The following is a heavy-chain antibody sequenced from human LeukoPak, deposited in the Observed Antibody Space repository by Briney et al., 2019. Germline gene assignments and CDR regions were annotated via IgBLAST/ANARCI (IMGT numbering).Heavy chain of an antibody. CDR3: ARGARLRIPIFGVVLRGFDY. J-gene: IGHJ4*01. Sequence: GASVKVSCKASGYTFTSYGISWVRQPPGQGLEWMGWISAYNGNTNYAQKLQGRVTMTTDTSTSTAYMELRSLRSDDTAVYYCARGARLRIPIFGVVLRGFDYWGHGTLVTVSS. CDR1: GYTFTSYG. D-gene: IGHD3-3*01. CDR2: ISAYNGNT. V-gene: IGHV1-18*01.